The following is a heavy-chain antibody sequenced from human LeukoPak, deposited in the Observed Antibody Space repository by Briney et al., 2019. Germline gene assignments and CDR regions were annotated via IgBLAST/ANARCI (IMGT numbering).Heavy chain of an antibody. CDR3: ARGSGYGSGSSDAFDI. V-gene: IGHV1-18*01. Sequence: WASVKVSCKASGYTFTSYGISWVRQAPGQGLEWMGWISAYNGNTNYAQKLQGRVTMTTDTSTSTAYMELRSLRSDDTAVYYCARGSGYGSGSSDAFDIWGQGTMVTVSS. CDR1: GYTFTSYG. D-gene: IGHD3-10*01. J-gene: IGHJ3*02. CDR2: ISAYNGNT.